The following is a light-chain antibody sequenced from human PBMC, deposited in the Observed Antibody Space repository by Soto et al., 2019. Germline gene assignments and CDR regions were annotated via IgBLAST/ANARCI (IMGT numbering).Light chain of an antibody. CDR1: SSDVGGYNY. J-gene: IGLJ1*01. Sequence: TQPASVSGSPGQSVTISCTGTSSDVGGYNYVSWYQQHPGKAPKLMIYEVSNRPSGVSNRFSGSKSGNTASLTISGLQAEDEADYFCSSYTSRSTLDYVFGTGTKVTVL. V-gene: IGLV2-14*01. CDR3: SSYTSRSTLDYV. CDR2: EVS.